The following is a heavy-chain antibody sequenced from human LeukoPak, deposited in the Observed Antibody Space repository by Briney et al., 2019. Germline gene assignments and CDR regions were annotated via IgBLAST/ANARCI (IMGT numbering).Heavy chain of an antibody. CDR3: ARSGLHSTVTEYYYYYGMDV. V-gene: IGHV1-69*04. CDR1: GGTFSSYA. D-gene: IGHD4-17*01. Sequence: GASVKVSCKASGGTFSSYAISWVRQAPGQGLEWMGRIIPILGIANYAQKFQGRVTITADKSTSTAYMELSSLRSEDTAVYYCARSGLHSTVTEYYYYYGMDVWGQGTTVTVSS. J-gene: IGHJ6*02. CDR2: IIPILGIA.